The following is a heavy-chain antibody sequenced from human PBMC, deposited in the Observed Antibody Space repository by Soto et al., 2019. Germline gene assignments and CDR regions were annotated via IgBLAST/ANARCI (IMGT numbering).Heavy chain of an antibody. Sequence: GGSLRLSCAASGFTVSSNYMSWVRQAPGKGLEWVSVIYSGGSTYYADSVKGRFTISRDNSKNTLYLQMNSLRAEDTAVYYCARDKRRSGSYYGINYYYYGMDVWGQGTTVTVPS. CDR3: ARDKRRSGSYYGINYYYYGMDV. CDR2: IYSGGST. D-gene: IGHD3-10*01. J-gene: IGHJ6*02. V-gene: IGHV3-53*01. CDR1: GFTVSSNY.